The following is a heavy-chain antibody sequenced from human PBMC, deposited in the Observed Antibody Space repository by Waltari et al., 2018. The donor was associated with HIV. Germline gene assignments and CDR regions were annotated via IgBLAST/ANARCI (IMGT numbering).Heavy chain of an antibody. CDR2: IYNSRST. D-gene: IGHD6-25*01. J-gene: IGHJ3*02. V-gene: IGHV4-59*01. CDR1: GGSIRTYY. Sequence: QVQLRESGPGLVKPSETLSLTCPVPGGSIRTYYWTWIRQPPGKGLEWIGYIYNSRSTDYNPSLKSRATISVDTSKNQFSLKLSAVTTADTAMYYCARGIDAQRVAAPCLDIWGQGTMVTVSS. CDR3: ARGIDAQRVAAPCLDI.